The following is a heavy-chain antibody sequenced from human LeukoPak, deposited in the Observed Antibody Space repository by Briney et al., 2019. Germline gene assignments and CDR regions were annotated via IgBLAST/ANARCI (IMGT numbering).Heavy chain of an antibody. J-gene: IGHJ4*02. V-gene: IGHV4-31*03. Sequence: PSQTLSLTCTVSGGSTSSGGYYWSWIRQHPGKGLEWIGYIYYSGSTYYNPSLKSRVTISVDTSKNQFSLKLSSVTAADTAVYYCARAPLLGYCSSTSCSPLGWYFDYWGQGTLVTVSS. CDR2: IYYSGST. CDR1: GGSTSSGGYY. D-gene: IGHD2-2*01. CDR3: ARAPLLGYCSSTSCSPLGWYFDY.